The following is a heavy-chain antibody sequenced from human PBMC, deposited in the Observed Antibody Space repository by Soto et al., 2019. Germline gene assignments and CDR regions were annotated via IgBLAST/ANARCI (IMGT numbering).Heavy chain of an antibody. CDR1: GGSVSSGSYY. V-gene: IGHV4-61*01. CDR3: ARDSLLWFGEPSSFDY. Sequence: PSETLSLTCTVSGGSVSSGSYYWSWIRQPPGKGLGWIGYIYYSGSTNYNPSLKSRVTISVDTSKNQFSLKLSSVTAADTAVYYCARDSLLWFGEPSSFDYGGQGTLVTVSS. D-gene: IGHD3-10*01. J-gene: IGHJ4*02. CDR2: IYYSGST.